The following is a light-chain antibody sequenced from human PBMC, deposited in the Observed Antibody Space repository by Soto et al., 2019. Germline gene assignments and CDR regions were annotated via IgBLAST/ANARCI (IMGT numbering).Light chain of an antibody. CDR1: QTISSW. CDR3: QHYNSYSEA. J-gene: IGKJ1*01. CDR2: KAS. Sequence: DIQMTQSPSTLSASVGDRVTITCRASQTISSWLAWYQQKPGKAPKLLIYKASTLKSGVPSRFSGSGSGTEFTLTISSLQPDDFATYYCQHYNSYSEAFGQGTEFDIK. V-gene: IGKV1-5*03.